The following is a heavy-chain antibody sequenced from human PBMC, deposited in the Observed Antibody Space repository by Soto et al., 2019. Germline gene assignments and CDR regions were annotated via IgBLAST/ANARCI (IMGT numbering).Heavy chain of an antibody. CDR3: ARALGDIVVVPAAIQSYYYGMDV. Sequence: GGSLRLSCAASGFTFSSYSMNWVRQAPGKGLEWVSYVSSSSSTIYYADSVKGRFTMSRDNAKNSLYLQINSLRAEDKAVYYCARALGDIVVVPAAIQSYYYGMDVWGQGTTVTVSS. J-gene: IGHJ6*02. CDR2: VSSSSSTI. CDR1: GFTFSSYS. V-gene: IGHV3-48*04. D-gene: IGHD2-2*02.